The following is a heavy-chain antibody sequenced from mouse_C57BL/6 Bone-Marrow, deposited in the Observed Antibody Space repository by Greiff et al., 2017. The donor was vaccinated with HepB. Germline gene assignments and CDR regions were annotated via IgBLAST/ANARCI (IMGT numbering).Heavy chain of an antibody. CDR2: ISSGGSYT. Sequence: EVQLVESGGDLVKPGGSLKLSCAASGFTFSSYGMSWVRQTPDKRLEWVATISSGGSYTYYPDSVKGRFTISRDNAKNTLYLQMSSLKSEDTAMYYCARHYYGSSYAYAMDYWGQGTSVTVSS. CDR3: ARHYYGSSYAYAMDY. CDR1: GFTFSSYG. D-gene: IGHD1-1*01. V-gene: IGHV5-6*01. J-gene: IGHJ4*01.